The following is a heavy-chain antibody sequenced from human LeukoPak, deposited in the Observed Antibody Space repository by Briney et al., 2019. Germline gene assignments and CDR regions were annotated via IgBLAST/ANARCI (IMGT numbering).Heavy chain of an antibody. D-gene: IGHD1-20*01. V-gene: IGHV3-23*01. Sequence: GGSLRLSCAASGINFSTYAMNWVRQAPGKGLELVSGIVGSGDKTYYADSVKGRFTITRDNSKNTLYLQMNSLRAEDTAVYYCAKEGYNWNEFFFDYWGQGTLVTVSS. J-gene: IGHJ4*02. CDR1: GINFSTYA. CDR2: IVGSGDKT. CDR3: AKEGYNWNEFFFDY.